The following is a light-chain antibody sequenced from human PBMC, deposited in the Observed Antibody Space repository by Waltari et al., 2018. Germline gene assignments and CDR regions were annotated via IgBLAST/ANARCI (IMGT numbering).Light chain of an antibody. Sequence: DIVMTQSPDSLAVSLGERATINSKSSQSVLYSSNNKNYLAWYQQKPGQPPKLLIYWASTRSSGVPDLFSGSGSGTDFTLTISSLQAEDVAFYYCQQYYSTLALTFGGGTKVEIK. V-gene: IGKV4-1*01. CDR1: QSVLYSSNNKNY. CDR3: QQYYSTLALT. CDR2: WAS. J-gene: IGKJ4*01.